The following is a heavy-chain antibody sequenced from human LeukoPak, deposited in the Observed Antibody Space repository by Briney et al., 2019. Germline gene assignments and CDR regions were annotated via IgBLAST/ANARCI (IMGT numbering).Heavy chain of an antibody. CDR3: ARPPHNWYHFDS. J-gene: IGHJ4*02. CDR1: GGSFSGYL. D-gene: IGHD1-20*01. CDR2: INHSGTT. V-gene: IGHV4-34*01. Sequence: PSETLSLTCAVSGGSFSGYLWSWNRQAPGKGLEWIGDINHSGTTNFNPSLKSRGTISKDPSEKQFSLKLSSVTAADTAVYYCARPPHNWYHFDSWGQGTLVTVSS.